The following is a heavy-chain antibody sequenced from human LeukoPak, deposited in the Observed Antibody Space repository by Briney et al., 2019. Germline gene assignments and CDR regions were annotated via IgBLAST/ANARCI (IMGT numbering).Heavy chain of an antibody. CDR2: IYYTGRT. J-gene: IGHJ3*02. Sequence: SQTLSLTCPVSGGSISSGGYYWSWLRHHPGKGLEWIGYIYYTGRTLYNPALKRRLTISVDTSENHFSLKLSSVTAADTAIYFCARAPGGFDIWGQGTMVTVCS. CDR3: ARAPGGFDI. V-gene: IGHV4-31*03. D-gene: IGHD2-15*01. CDR1: GGSISSGGYY.